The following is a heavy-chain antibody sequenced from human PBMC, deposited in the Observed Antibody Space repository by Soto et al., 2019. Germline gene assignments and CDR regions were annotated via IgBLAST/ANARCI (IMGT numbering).Heavy chain of an antibody. CDR1: GYTFTSYD. CDR3: VCGYYGSGSYYNPFPY. D-gene: IGHD3-10*01. Sequence: GASVKVSCKTSGYTFTSYDVYWVRQAPGQGLEWMGWMNPNNGNTYYAQKFQGRVTMTRNTSMSTAFMELSSLRSEDTAVYYCVCGYYGSGSYYNPFPYWGQGTLVTVSS. CDR2: MNPNNGNT. J-gene: IGHJ4*02. V-gene: IGHV1-8*01.